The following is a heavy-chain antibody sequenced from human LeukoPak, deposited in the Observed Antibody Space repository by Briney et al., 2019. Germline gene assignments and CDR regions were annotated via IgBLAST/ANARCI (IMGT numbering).Heavy chain of an antibody. D-gene: IGHD6-19*01. CDR3: ASMYSSGWYRASQFDY. Sequence: GGSLRLSCAASGFTFSNYGMNWVRQAPGKGLERVSSISSSSSYIYYADSVKGRFTISRDSAKNSLYLQMNSLRAEDTAIYYCASMYSSGWYRASQFDYWGQGTLVTVSS. J-gene: IGHJ4*02. CDR2: ISSSSSYI. V-gene: IGHV3-21*01. CDR1: GFTFSNYG.